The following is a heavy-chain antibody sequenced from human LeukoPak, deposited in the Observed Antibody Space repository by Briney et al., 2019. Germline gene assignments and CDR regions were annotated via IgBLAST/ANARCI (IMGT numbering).Heavy chain of an antibody. Sequence: SETLFLTCTVSGGSVSSGSYYWSWIRQPPGKGLEWIGYIYYSGSTNYNPSLKSRVTISVDTSKNQFSLKLSSVTAADTAVYYCARDSSGGIDYWGQGTLVTVSS. CDR3: ARDSSGGIDY. D-gene: IGHD3-10*01. V-gene: IGHV4-61*01. J-gene: IGHJ4*02. CDR1: GGSVSSGSYY. CDR2: IYYSGST.